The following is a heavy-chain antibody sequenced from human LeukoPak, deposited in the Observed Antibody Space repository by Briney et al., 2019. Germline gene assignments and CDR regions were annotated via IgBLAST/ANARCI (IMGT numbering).Heavy chain of an antibody. Sequence: PSETLSLTCAVSGGSISSSNWWSWVHQPPGKGLEWIGEIYHSGSTNYNPSLKSRVTISVDKSKNQFSLKLSSVTAADTAVYYCARGYYDSSGYPSDYYYGMDVWGQGTTVTVSS. D-gene: IGHD3-22*01. V-gene: IGHV4-4*02. CDR2: IYHSGST. CDR3: ARGYYDSSGYPSDYYYGMDV. CDR1: GGSISSSNW. J-gene: IGHJ6*02.